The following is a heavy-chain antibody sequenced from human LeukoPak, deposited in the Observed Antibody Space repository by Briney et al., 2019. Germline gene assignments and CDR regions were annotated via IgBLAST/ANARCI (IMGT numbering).Heavy chain of an antibody. Sequence: SEXLSLTCTVSGGSISSSYWSWIRQPPGKGLEWIGYIYYSGSTNYNPSLKSRVTISVDTSKNQFSLKLSSVTAADTAVYYCVRGHYDILTGYHNWFDPWGQGTLAAVSS. CDR2: IYYSGST. CDR1: GGSISSSY. J-gene: IGHJ5*02. V-gene: IGHV4-59*01. D-gene: IGHD3-9*01. CDR3: VRGHYDILTGYHNWFDP.